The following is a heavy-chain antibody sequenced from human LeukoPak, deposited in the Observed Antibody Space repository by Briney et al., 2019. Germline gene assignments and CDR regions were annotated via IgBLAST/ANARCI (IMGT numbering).Heavy chain of an antibody. Sequence: GGSLRLSCAASGFTFSSYGMHWVRQAPGKGLEWVAVISYDGSNKYYADSVKGRFTISRDNSKNTLYLQMNSLRAEDKGVYYCAKDAFGVWGQGTTVPVSS. J-gene: IGHJ6*01. CDR3: AKDAFGV. CDR1: GFTFSSYG. CDR2: ISYDGSNK. D-gene: IGHD3-10*01. V-gene: IGHV3-30*18.